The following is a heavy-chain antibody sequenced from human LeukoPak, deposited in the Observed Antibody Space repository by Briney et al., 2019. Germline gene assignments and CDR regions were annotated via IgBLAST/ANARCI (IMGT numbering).Heavy chain of an antibody. CDR3: TSSGLFG. V-gene: IGHV3-15*01. Sequence: GGSLRLSCTASGFTFSNAWMSWVRQAPGKGLEWVGRIKRKTDDGTTDYAAPVKGRFTISRDDSKTTLYLQMNSLKTEDTAVYYCTSSGLFGWGQGALVTVSS. J-gene: IGHJ4*02. D-gene: IGHD3-22*01. CDR1: GFTFSNAW. CDR2: IKRKTDDGTT.